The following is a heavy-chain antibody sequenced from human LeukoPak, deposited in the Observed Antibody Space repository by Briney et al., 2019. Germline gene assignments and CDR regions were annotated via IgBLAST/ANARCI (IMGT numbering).Heavy chain of an antibody. J-gene: IGHJ4*02. CDR1: GFTFSIYN. CDR3: ARILAYYDFWSGYLDY. Sequence: GGSLRLSCVASGFTFSIYNINWVRQAPGKGLEWVSSISSSSSYIYYADSVKGRFTISRDNAKNSLYLQMNSLRAEDTAVYYCARILAYYDFWSGYLDYWGQGTLVTVSS. CDR2: ISSSSSYI. V-gene: IGHV3-21*01. D-gene: IGHD3-3*01.